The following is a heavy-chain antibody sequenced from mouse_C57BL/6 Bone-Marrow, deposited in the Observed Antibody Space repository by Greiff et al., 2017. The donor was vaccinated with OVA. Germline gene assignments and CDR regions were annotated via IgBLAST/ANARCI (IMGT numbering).Heavy chain of an antibody. V-gene: IGHV1-18*01. CDR2: INPNNGGT. Sequence: EVKLQQSGPELVKPGASVKISCKASGYTFTDYNMDWVKQSHGKSLEWIGDINPNNGGTIYNQKFKGKATLTVDTSSSTAYMELRSLTSEDTAVYYWARGGSSGYVPNYYAMDYWGQGTSVTVSS. CDR3: ARGGSSGYVPNYYAMDY. J-gene: IGHJ4*01. D-gene: IGHD3-2*02. CDR1: GYTFTDYN.